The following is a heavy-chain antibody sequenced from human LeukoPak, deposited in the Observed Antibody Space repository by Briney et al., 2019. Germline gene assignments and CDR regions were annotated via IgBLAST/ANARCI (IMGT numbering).Heavy chain of an antibody. CDR3: TRQIVALTYFHY. Sequence: GGSLRLSCTASAFTFGDYAMSWFRQAPGKGLEWVGFIRSKAYGGTTEYAASVKGRFTISRDDSKSIAYLQMNSLKTEDTAVYYCTRQIVALTYFHYWGQGTLVTVSS. CDR2: IRSKAYGGTT. J-gene: IGHJ4*02. D-gene: IGHD6-6*01. V-gene: IGHV3-49*03. CDR1: AFTFGDYA.